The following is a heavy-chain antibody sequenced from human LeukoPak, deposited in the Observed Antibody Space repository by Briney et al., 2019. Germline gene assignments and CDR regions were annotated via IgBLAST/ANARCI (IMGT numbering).Heavy chain of an antibody. D-gene: IGHD3-3*01. V-gene: IGHV1-8*03. CDR3: ARGQAPLSTIFGGLLRRTNWFDP. J-gene: IGHJ5*02. CDR1: GYTFTSYD. Sequence: ASVKVSCKASGYTFTSYDINWVRQATGQGLEWMGWMNPNSGNTGYAQKFQGRVTITRNTSISTAYMELSSLRSEDTAVYYCARGQAPLSTIFGGLLRRTNWFDPWGQGTLVTVSS. CDR2: MNPNSGNT.